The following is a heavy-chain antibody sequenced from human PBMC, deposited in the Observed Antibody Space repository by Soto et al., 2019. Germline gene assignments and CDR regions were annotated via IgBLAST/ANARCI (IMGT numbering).Heavy chain of an antibody. CDR2: ISGNSGSI. Sequence: GGSLRLSCAASGFTFDDYAMHWVRQAPGKGLEGVSGISGNSGSIGYADPVKGRFTISRDNAKNSLYLQMNSLRAEDTALYYCAKDNRLYYYYYMDVWGKGTTVTVSS. CDR3: AKDNRLYYYYYMDV. CDR1: GFTFDDYA. V-gene: IGHV3-9*01. J-gene: IGHJ6*03.